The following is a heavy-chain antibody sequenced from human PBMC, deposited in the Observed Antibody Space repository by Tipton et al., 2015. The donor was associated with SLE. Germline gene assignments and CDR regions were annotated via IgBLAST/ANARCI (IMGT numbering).Heavy chain of an antibody. Sequence: TLSLTCAVYGGSFSGYYWSWIRQPPGKGLEWIGEINHSGNTNYNPSLKSRVTISVDTSKNQFSLKLSSVTAADTAVYYCARDQQGYYFDYWGQGTLVTVSS. CDR3: ARDQQGYYFDY. D-gene: IGHD6-13*01. CDR1: GGSFSGYY. J-gene: IGHJ4*02. V-gene: IGHV4-34*01. CDR2: INHSGNT.